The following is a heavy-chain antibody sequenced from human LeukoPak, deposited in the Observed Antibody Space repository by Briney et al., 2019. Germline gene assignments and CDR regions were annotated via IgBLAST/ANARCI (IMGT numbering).Heavy chain of an antibody. J-gene: IGHJ4*02. CDR2: IYYSGST. D-gene: IGHD4-23*01. Sequence: SETLSLTCTVSGGSISSYYWSWIRQPPGKGLEWIGYIYYSGSTNYNPSLKSRVTISVDTSKNQFSLKLSSVTAADTAVYYCARAPGVVTSFDYWGQGTLVSVSS. V-gene: IGHV4-59*01. CDR3: ARAPGVVTSFDY. CDR1: GGSISSYY.